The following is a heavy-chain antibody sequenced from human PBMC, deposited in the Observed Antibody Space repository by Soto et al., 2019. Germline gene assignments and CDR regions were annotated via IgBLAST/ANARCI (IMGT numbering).Heavy chain of an antibody. CDR2: IYYSGNT. Sequence: SETLSLTCTVSGVSMSSSNFYWGCIRQPPGKGLEWIGSIYYSGNTYYNPSLKSRVTISVDTSKNQLSLKLSSVTAADTAVYYCATHDKALVSFDYWGQGTLVTVS. D-gene: IGHD3-16*01. J-gene: IGHJ4*02. V-gene: IGHV4-39*01. CDR1: GVSMSSSNFY. CDR3: ATHDKALVSFDY.